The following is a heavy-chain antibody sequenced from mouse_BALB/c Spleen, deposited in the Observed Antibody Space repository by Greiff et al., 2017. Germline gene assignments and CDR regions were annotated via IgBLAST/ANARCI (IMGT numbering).Heavy chain of an antibody. CDR2: INSNGGST. CDR1: GFTFSSYG. J-gene: IGHJ1*01. Sequence: EVKLMESGGGLVQPGGSLKLSCAASGFTFSSYGMSWVRQTPDKRLELVATINSNGGSTYYPDSVKGRFTISRDNAKNTLYLQMSSLKSEDTAMYYCARGGIYYGNYEGYFDVWGAGTTVTVSS. CDR3: ARGGIYYGNYEGYFDV. V-gene: IGHV5-6-3*01. D-gene: IGHD2-1*01.